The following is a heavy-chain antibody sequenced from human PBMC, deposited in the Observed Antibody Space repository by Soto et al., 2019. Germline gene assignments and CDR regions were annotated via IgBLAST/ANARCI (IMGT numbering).Heavy chain of an antibody. CDR2: ISGSGGST. Sequence: EVQLLESGGGLVQPGGSLRLSCAASGFTFSSYAMSWVRQAPGKGLEWVSAISGSGGSTYYADSVKGRFTISRDNSKNTLYLQMNSLRAEDTVVYYCAKDSPSFYGSGSYYKVGAFDIWGQGTMVTVSS. J-gene: IGHJ3*02. CDR1: GFTFSSYA. D-gene: IGHD3-10*01. CDR3: AKDSPSFYGSGSYYKVGAFDI. V-gene: IGHV3-23*01.